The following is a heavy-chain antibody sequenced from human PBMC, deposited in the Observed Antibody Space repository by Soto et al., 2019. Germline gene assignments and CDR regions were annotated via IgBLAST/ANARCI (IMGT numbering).Heavy chain of an antibody. CDR1: GFTFSSYP. J-gene: IGHJ1*01. Sequence: EVQLLESGGGLVQPGGSLRLSCEASGFTFSSYPMSWVRQAPGKGLEWISGISANGGRANYADSVKGRFSLSRDNSKNTMFLQMDSLTAEDTAIYYCASWVIALGGTGYFRHWGQGTLVTVSS. V-gene: IGHV3-23*01. CDR2: ISANGGRA. CDR3: ASWVIALGGTGYFRH. D-gene: IGHD6-19*01.